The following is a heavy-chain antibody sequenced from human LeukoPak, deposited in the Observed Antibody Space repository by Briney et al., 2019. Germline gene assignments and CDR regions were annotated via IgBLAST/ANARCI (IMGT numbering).Heavy chain of an antibody. V-gene: IGHV5-51*01. D-gene: IGHD6-19*01. CDR1: GYSFTSYW. CDR3: ARAPHTYSSGYPGVFDY. J-gene: IGHJ4*02. Sequence: GESLKISCKGSGYSFTSYWIGWVRQMPGKGLEWMGIIYPGDSDTRYSPSFQGQVTISADKSVSTAYLQWSSLKASDTAMYYCARAPHTYSSGYPGVFDYWGQGTLVTVSS. CDR2: IYPGDSDT.